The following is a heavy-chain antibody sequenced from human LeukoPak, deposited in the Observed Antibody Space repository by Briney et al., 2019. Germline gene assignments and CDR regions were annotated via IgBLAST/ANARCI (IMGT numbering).Heavy chain of an antibody. CDR3: ASVAAAGPAEGAFDI. Sequence: SETLSLTCAVYGGSFSGYYWSWIRQPPGKGLEWIGEINQSGSTNYNPSLKSRVTISVDTPKNQFSLKVSSVTAADTAVYYCASVAAAGPAEGAFDIWGQGTMVTVSS. V-gene: IGHV4-34*01. CDR1: GGSFSGYY. CDR2: INQSGST. D-gene: IGHD6-13*01. J-gene: IGHJ3*02.